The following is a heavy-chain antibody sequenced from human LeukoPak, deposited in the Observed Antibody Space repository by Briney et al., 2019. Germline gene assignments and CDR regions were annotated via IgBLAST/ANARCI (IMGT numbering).Heavy chain of an antibody. Sequence: SETLSLTCTVAGGSISSYYWSWIRQPPGEGLEWIGYIYYSGSTNYNPSLKSRVTISVDTSKNQFSLKLSSVTAADTAVYYCARYDITIFGVVILGNNWFDPWGQGTLVTVSP. V-gene: IGHV4-59*01. CDR3: ARYDITIFGVVILGNNWFDP. CDR1: GGSISSYY. J-gene: IGHJ5*02. CDR2: IYYSGST. D-gene: IGHD3-3*01.